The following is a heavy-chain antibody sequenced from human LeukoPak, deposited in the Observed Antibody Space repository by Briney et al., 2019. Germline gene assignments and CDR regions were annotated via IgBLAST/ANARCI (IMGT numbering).Heavy chain of an antibody. CDR3: TTDLRDSSGWYLFDY. J-gene: IGHJ4*02. Sequence: PGGSLRLSCEGSGFTFSNAWMSWVRQAPGKGLEWVGRIKSKTDGGTTDYAAPVKGRFTISRDDSKNTLYLQMNSLKTEDTAVYYCTTDLRDSSGWYLFDYWGQGTLVTVSS. V-gene: IGHV3-15*01. CDR2: IKSKTDGGTT. CDR1: GFTFSNAW. D-gene: IGHD6-19*01.